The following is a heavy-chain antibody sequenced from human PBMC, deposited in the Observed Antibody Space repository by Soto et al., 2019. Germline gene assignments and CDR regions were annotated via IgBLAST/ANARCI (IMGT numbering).Heavy chain of an antibody. CDR1: GGSISSYY. Sequence: PSETLSLTCTVSGGSISSYYWSWIRQPPGKGLEWIGYIYYSGNTNYNPSLKSRVTISVDTSKNQFSLKLSSVTAADTAVYYCESVRGGAADYYYYYGMDVWGQGTTVTVSS. V-gene: IGHV4-59*01. CDR2: IYYSGNT. D-gene: IGHD6-13*01. J-gene: IGHJ6*02. CDR3: ESVRGGAADYYYYYGMDV.